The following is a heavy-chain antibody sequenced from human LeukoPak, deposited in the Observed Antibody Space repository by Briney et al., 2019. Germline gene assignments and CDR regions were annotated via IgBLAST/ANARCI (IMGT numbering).Heavy chain of an antibody. V-gene: IGHV4-31*03. CDR2: TYYSGST. Sequence: SQTLSLTCTVSGGSISSGGYYWSWFAQPPGKGLEWIGYTYYSGSTYYNPSLKSRVTISVDTSKNQFSLKLSSVTAADTAVYYCARTADGSGSYSDYWGQGTLVTVSS. J-gene: IGHJ4*02. CDR1: GGSISSGGYY. CDR3: ARTADGSGSYSDY. D-gene: IGHD3-10*01.